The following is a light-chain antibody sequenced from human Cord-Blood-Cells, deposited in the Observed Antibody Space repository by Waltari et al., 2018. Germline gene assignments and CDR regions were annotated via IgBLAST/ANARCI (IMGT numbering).Light chain of an antibody. CDR1: SSDVGGYNY. Sequence: QSALTQPASVSGSPGQSITIPCTGTSSDVGGYNYVSWYQQHPGKAPKLMIYEVSKRPSGVSNRFSGSKSGNTASLTISGLQAEDEADYYCSSYTSSGTLEFGGGTKLTVL. J-gene: IGLJ3*02. CDR3: SSYTSSGTLE. V-gene: IGLV2-14*01. CDR2: EVS.